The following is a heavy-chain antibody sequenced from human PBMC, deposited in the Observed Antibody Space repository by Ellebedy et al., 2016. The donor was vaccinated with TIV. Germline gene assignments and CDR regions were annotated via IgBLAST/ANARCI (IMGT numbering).Heavy chain of an antibody. D-gene: IGHD1-1*01. V-gene: IGHV1-46*01. J-gene: IGHJ4*02. CDR3: AREGYNWNEKSNY. Sequence: GESLKISXKGSGYTFTSYYMHWVRQAPGQGLEWMGIINPSGGSTSYAQKFQGRVTMTRDTSTSTVYMELSSLRSEDTAVYYCAREGYNWNEKSNYWGQGTLVTVSS. CDR2: INPSGGST. CDR1: GYTFTSYY.